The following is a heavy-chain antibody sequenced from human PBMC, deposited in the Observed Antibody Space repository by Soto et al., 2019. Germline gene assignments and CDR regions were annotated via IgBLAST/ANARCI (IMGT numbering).Heavy chain of an antibody. D-gene: IGHD6-6*01. CDR3: ASSSALWHGMDA. Sequence: GGSLRLSCAAPGFRFSSYAMSWVRQAPGQGPEWLSVISASGGSAYYADSVRGRFAISRDNSKNTLYLQMKSLGAEDTAVYYCASSSALWHGMDAWGQGTTVTVSS. V-gene: IGHV3-23*01. CDR1: GFRFSSYA. J-gene: IGHJ6*02. CDR2: ISASGGSA.